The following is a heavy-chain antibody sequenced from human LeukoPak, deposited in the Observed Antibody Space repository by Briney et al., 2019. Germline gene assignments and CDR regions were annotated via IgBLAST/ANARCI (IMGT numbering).Heavy chain of an antibody. V-gene: IGHV4-59*01. CDR2: IYYSGST. Sequence: SETLSLTCTVSGGDISRYYWSWIRQPPGKGLEWIGYIYYSGSTSYKPSLKSRVTISVDTSKNQFSLKLSSVTAADTAVYYCARDIGGMAGTLGWFDPWGQGTLVTVSS. CDR1: GGDISRYY. CDR3: ARDIGGMAGTLGWFDP. J-gene: IGHJ5*02. D-gene: IGHD5-24*01.